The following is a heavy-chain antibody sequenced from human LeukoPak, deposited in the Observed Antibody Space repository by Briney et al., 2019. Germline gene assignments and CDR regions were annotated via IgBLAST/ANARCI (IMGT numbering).Heavy chain of an antibody. Sequence: PGGSLRLSCAVSGFTFSSYEMNWVRQAPGKGLEWVSYISSSGTNTYYADSVKGRFTISRDNAKNSLYLQMDSLRAEDTAVYYCARGSSVVVILTGFGGPHGFDIWGQGTMVTVSS. D-gene: IGHD3-22*01. CDR1: GFTFSSYE. J-gene: IGHJ3*02. CDR3: ARGSSVVVILTGFGGPHGFDI. V-gene: IGHV3-48*03. CDR2: ISSSGTNT.